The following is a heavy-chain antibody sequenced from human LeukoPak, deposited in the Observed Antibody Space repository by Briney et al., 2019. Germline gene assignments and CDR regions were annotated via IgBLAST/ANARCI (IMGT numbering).Heavy chain of an antibody. V-gene: IGHV1-2*02. CDR1: GYTFTGYY. CDR2: INPNSGGT. CDR3: AREADCSGGSCVDY. J-gene: IGHJ4*02. D-gene: IGHD2-15*01. Sequence: ASVKVSCKASGYTFTGYYMHWVRQAPGQGLEWMGWINPNSGGTNYEQKFQGRVTMTRDTSISTAYMELSRLRSDDTAVYYCAREADCSGGSCVDYWGQGTLVTVSS.